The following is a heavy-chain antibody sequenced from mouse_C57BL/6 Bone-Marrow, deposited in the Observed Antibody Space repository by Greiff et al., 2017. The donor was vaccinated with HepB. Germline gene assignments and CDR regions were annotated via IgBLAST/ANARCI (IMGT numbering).Heavy chain of an antibody. D-gene: IGHD1-1*01. CDR3: AREGFYYYGRSPNWYFDV. V-gene: IGHV1-76*01. J-gene: IGHJ1*03. CDR2: IYPGSGNT. Sequence: VKLVESGAELVRPGASVKLSSKASGYTFTDYYINWVTQRPGQGLEWIARIYPGSGNTYYNEKFKGKATLTAEKSSSTAYMQLSSLTSEDSAVYFCAREGFYYYGRSPNWYFDVWGTGTTVTVSA. CDR1: GYTFTDYY.